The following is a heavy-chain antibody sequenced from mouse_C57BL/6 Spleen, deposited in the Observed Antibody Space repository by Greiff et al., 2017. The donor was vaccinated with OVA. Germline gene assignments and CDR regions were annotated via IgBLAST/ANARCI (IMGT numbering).Heavy chain of an antibody. D-gene: IGHD1-1*01. V-gene: IGHV1-78*01. Sequence: VQLQESDAELVKPGASVKISCKVSGYTFTDHTIHWMKQRPEQGLEWIGYIYPRDGSTKYNEKFKGKATLTADKSSSTAYMQLNSLTSEDSAVYFCARHYYGSIDDWYFDVWGTGTTVTVSS. CDR1: GYTFTDHT. J-gene: IGHJ1*03. CDR3: ARHYYGSIDDWYFDV. CDR2: IYPRDGST.